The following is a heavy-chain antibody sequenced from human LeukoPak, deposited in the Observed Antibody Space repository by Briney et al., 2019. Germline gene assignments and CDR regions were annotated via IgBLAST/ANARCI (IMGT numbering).Heavy chain of an antibody. V-gene: IGHV4-59*01. D-gene: IGHD4-23*01. J-gene: IGHJ5*02. CDR2: IYYSGST. CDR1: GGSISSYY. Sequence: SETLSLTCTVSGGSISSYYWSWLRQPPGKGLEWIGYIYYSGSTNYNPSLKSRVTISVDTSKNQFSLKLSSVTAADTAVYYCARDNPYGGNSDGSWFDPWGQGTLVTVSS. CDR3: ARDNPYGGNSDGSWFDP.